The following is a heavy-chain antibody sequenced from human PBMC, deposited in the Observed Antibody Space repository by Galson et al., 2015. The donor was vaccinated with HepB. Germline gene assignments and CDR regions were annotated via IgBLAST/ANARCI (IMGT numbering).Heavy chain of an antibody. Sequence: SLRLSCAASGFSFSSHSMCWVRQAPGKGLEWVAYISAGSTGRYYGASVRGRFTISRDNAKNSVHLHMNNLRAEDTAVYYCARNPASYGYYNMDVWGRGTTVTVSS. CDR3: ARNPASYGYYNMDV. V-gene: IGHV3-48*01. J-gene: IGHJ6*02. D-gene: IGHD1-26*01. CDR2: ISAGSTGR. CDR1: GFSFSSHS.